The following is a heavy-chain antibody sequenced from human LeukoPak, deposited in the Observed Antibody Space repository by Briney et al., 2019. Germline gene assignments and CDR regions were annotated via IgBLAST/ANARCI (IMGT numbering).Heavy chain of an antibody. CDR1: GGSISSYY. V-gene: IGHV4-59*01. D-gene: IGHD3-9*01. J-gene: IGHJ3*02. Sequence: SETLSLTCTASGGSISSYYWSWIRQPPGKGLEWVGYIYYSGSTNYNPSLKSRVTISVDTSKNQFSLKLSSVTAADTAVYYCARDVANYDILTGYSPHAFDIWGQGTMVTVSS. CDR3: ARDVANYDILTGYSPHAFDI. CDR2: IYYSGST.